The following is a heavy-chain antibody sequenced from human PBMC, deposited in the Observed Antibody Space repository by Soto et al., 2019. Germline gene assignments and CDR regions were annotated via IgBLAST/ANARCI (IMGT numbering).Heavy chain of an antibody. CDR3: ARDYGDY. D-gene: IGHD4-17*01. CDR1: GFTISSYA. V-gene: IGHV3-30-3*01. Sequence: QVQLVESGGGVVQPGRSLRLSCAACGFTISSYAMHWVRQAPGKGLEWVAVISYDGSNKYYADSVKGRFTISRDNSKNTLYLQMNSLRAEDTAVYYCARDYGDYWGQGTLVTVSS. CDR2: ISYDGSNK. J-gene: IGHJ4*02.